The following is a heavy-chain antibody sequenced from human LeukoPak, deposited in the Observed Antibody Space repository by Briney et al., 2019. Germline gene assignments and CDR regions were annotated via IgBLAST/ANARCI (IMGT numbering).Heavy chain of an antibody. D-gene: IGHD5-24*01. CDR1: GFTFKNYG. CDR3: AKDDAWLQYNY. Sequence: PGGSLRLSCAASGFTFKNYGMSWVRQAPGKGLEWVSSISGSSGTTYYADSVKGRFTISRDNSKNTLYLQMNSLRVEDTAVFYCAKDDAWLQYNYWGQGTLVTVSS. V-gene: IGHV3-23*01. CDR2: ISGSSGTT. J-gene: IGHJ4*02.